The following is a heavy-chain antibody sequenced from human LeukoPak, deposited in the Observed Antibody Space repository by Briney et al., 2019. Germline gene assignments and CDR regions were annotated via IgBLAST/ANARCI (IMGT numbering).Heavy chain of an antibody. Sequence: SVKVSCKASGGTFSSYAISWVRQAPGQGLEWMGGIIPIFGTANYAQKFQGRVTITADESTSTAYMELSSLRSEDTAVYYCASGGSMIVVASYFDYWGQGTLVTVSS. CDR3: ASGGSMIVVASYFDY. CDR1: GGTFSSYA. J-gene: IGHJ4*02. D-gene: IGHD3-22*01. V-gene: IGHV1-69*13. CDR2: IIPIFGTA.